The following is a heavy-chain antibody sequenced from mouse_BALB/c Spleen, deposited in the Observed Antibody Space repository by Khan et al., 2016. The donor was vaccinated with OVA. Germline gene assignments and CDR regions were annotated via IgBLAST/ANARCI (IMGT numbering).Heavy chain of an antibody. D-gene: IGHD1-1*01. J-gene: IGHJ2*01. V-gene: IGHV5-17*02. CDR2: ISGDSSTI. CDR3: ARSCSYGYYFDQ. Sequence: EVQLVESGGGLVQPGGSRKLSCVASGFTFSNFGMHWVRQAPEKGLEWVAYISGDSSTIYYTDTVKGRFTISRDNPKNTLFLQLTSLGSDDMAMYYCARSCSYGYYFDQWGQGTTLTVAS. CDR1: GFTFSNFG.